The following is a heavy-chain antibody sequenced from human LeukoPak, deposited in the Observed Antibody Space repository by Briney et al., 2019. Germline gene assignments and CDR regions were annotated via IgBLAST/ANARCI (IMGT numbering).Heavy chain of an antibody. CDR1: GLNFNSYS. D-gene: IGHD1-26*01. CDR3: ARAPRVPRELPLYYYSHMDV. Sequence: GGSLRLSCAASGLNFNSYSMNWVRQAPGKGLEWVSSISSSSSFIYYADSLKGRFTISRDNSKNTLYLQINSLRAEDTAIYYCARAPRVPRELPLYYYSHMDVWGEGTTVTISS. V-gene: IGHV3-21*01. J-gene: IGHJ6*03. CDR2: ISSSSSFI.